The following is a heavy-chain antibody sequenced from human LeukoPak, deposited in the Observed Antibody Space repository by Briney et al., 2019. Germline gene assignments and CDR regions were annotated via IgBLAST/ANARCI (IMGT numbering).Heavy chain of an antibody. CDR1: GFTFSNYA. CDR2: ISGSGGTT. J-gene: IGHJ6*03. Sequence: GGSLRLSCAASGFTFSNYAMSWVRQAPGKGLEWVSTISGSGGTTYYADSVKGRFTISSDNSKNTLCLQMNSLRAEDTAVYYCAKRAYMDVWGKGTTVTVSS. V-gene: IGHV3-23*01. CDR3: AKRAYMDV.